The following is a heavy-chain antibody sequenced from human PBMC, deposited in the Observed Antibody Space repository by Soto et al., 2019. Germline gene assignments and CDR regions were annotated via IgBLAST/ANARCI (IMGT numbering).Heavy chain of an antibody. V-gene: IGHV4-39*01. CDR1: GGSISSSSYY. D-gene: IGHD4-17*01. CDR3: ARHYGDYVRLGYYYGMDV. J-gene: IGHJ6*02. CDR2: IYYSGST. Sequence: QLQLQESGPGLVKPSETLSLTCTVSGGSISSSSYYWGWIRQPPGKGLEWIGSIYYSGSTYYNPSLKSRVTISVDTSKNQFSLKLSSVTAADTAVYYCARHYGDYVRLGYYYGMDVWGQGTTVTVSS.